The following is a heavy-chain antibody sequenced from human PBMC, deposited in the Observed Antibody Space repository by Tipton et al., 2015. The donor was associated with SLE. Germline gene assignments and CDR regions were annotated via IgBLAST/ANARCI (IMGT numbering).Heavy chain of an antibody. CDR2: MNPNSGNT. D-gene: IGHD3-3*01. J-gene: IGHJ4*02. V-gene: IGHV1-8*01. Sequence: QSGAEVKKPGASVKVSCKASGYTFTSYDINWVRQATGQGLEWMGWMNPNSGNTGYAQKFQGRVTMTRNTSISTAYMELSSLRSEDTAVYYCAIGRYYDLWSGYPAFVFAFGRQGPLFTVSS. CDR3: AIGRYYDLWSGYPAFVFAF. CDR1: GYTFTSYD.